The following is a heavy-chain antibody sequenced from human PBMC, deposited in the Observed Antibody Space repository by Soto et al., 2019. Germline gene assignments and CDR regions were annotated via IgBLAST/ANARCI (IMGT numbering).Heavy chain of an antibody. J-gene: IGHJ5*02. CDR3: ARGVQWGVVPAAIRMDWFDP. CDR2: IYYSGST. V-gene: IGHV4-30-4*01. CDR1: GGSISSGDYY. Sequence: PSETLSLTGTVSGGSISSGDYYWSGIRQPPGKGLEWIGYIYYSGSTYYNPSLKSRVTISVDTSKNQFSLKLSSVTAADTAVYYCARGVQWGVVPAAIRMDWFDPWGQGTLVTVSS. D-gene: IGHD2-2*02.